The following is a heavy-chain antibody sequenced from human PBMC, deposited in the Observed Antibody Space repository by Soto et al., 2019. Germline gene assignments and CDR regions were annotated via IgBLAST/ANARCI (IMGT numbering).Heavy chain of an antibody. D-gene: IGHD3-16*01. CDR1: GLTFNNAW. CDR2: IKSRTDGGTA. Sequence: EVQLVESGGVLVKPGGSLRLSCTASGLTFNNAWMNWVRQAPGKGLEWVALIKSRTDGGTAEYAAPVKDRFTISRDDSKTTLYLQMDGPKPEDTAVYYCTADLGSETGLGSFDYWGQGTRVTVSS. V-gene: IGHV3-15*01. CDR3: TADLGSETGLGSFDY. J-gene: IGHJ4*02.